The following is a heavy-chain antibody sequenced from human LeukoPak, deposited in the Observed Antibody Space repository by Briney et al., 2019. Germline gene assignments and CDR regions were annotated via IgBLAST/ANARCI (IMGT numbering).Heavy chain of an antibody. CDR2: IYYSRST. CDR3: ATCIAAAGTPWFDP. D-gene: IGHD6-13*01. Sequence: SETLSLTCTVSGGSISSSSYYWGWIRQPPGKGLEWTGSIYYSRSTYYYPSLKSRVTISVDTSKNQFSLKLSSVTAADTAVYYCATCIAAAGTPWFDPWGQGTLVTVSS. CDR1: GGSISSSSYY. V-gene: IGHV4-39*01. J-gene: IGHJ5*02.